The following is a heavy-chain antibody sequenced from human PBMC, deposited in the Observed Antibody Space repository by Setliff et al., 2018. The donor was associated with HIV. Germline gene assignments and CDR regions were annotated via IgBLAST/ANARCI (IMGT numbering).Heavy chain of an antibody. CDR2: IYYSGST. V-gene: IGHV4-39*01. CDR1: SGSISSSTYY. D-gene: IGHD3-22*01. Sequence: SETLSLTCTVSSGSISSSTYYWGWIRQPPGKGLEWIGSIYYSGSTYNNPSLKSRVTISVDRSKNQFALKLTSVTAADTAVYYCASPIPDDSSGYFPWWYFDLWGRGALVTVSS. CDR3: ASPIPDDSSGYFPWWYFDL. J-gene: IGHJ2*01.